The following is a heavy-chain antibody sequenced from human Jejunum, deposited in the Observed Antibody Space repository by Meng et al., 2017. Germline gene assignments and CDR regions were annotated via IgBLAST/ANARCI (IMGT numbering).Heavy chain of an antibody. J-gene: IGHJ4*02. V-gene: IGHV1-2*02. CDR2: IKPDSGAT. CDR3: ARGGGGLAY. D-gene: IGHD3-16*01. Sequence: VQLVQSGAEVKEPGASVKVSCKSSGYTFTDYYMHWGRQAPGQGLEWMGWIKPDSGATNYAPKFQGRVTMTRDTSITTAYMELYRLTSDDSAVYYCARGGGGLAYWGQGPLVTVSS. CDR1: GYTFTDYY.